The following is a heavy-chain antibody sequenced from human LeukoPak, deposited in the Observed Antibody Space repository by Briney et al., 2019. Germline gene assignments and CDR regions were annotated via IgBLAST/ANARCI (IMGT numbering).Heavy chain of an antibody. V-gene: IGHV3-7*01. J-gene: IGHJ4*02. D-gene: IGHD6-6*01. Sequence: GGSLRLSCAASGFTFSSYWMSWVRQAPGKGLEWVANIKQDGSETYYVDSVKGRFTISRDNAKNSLYLQMNSLRAEDTAVYYCARDSRLYGDGYSSSSGFDYWGQGTLVTVSS. CDR3: ARDSRLYGDGYSSSSGFDY. CDR2: IKQDGSET. CDR1: GFTFSSYW.